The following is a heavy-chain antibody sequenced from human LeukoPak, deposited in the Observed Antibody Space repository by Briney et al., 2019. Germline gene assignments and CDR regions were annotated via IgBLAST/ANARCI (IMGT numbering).Heavy chain of an antibody. Sequence: GGSLRLSCAASGFIFSISTMHWVRQAPGKGLEWVSGISDSTYYADSVMGRFTISRDNSRNTLYLQMDSLRAEDTAAYYCAKGRAYSSTSCFDYWGQGTLVTVSS. D-gene: IGHD2-2*01. V-gene: IGHV3-23*01. CDR3: AKGRAYSSTSCFDY. CDR1: GFIFSIST. J-gene: IGHJ4*02. CDR2: ISDST.